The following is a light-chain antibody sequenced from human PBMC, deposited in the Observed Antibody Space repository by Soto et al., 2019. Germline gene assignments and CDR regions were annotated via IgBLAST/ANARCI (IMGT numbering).Light chain of an antibody. J-gene: IGLJ1*01. CDR2: DVS. V-gene: IGLV2-11*01. Sequence: QSVLTQPPSVSGSPGQSVTISCTGSSSDVGYYNFVSWYQQYPGKAPKVIIYDVSQRPSGVPDRFSGSKSGNTASLTISGLEAEDESYYYCCSYAGIHPYVFGSGTKVTVL. CDR3: CSYAGIHPYV. CDR1: SSDVGYYNF.